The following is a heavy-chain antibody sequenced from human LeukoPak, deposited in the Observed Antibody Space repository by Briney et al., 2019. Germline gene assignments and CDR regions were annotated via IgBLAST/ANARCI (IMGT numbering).Heavy chain of an antibody. Sequence: SETLSLTCTVSGGSISSYYWSWIRQPAAKGLEWIGRIYSSGTTTYNPSFKSRVTMSLDTSNNQLSPKLTSVTAADTAVYYCARVSPIPAAGSSYYFAMDVWGQGTTVTVSS. CDR3: ARVSPIPAAGSSYYFAMDV. CDR2: IYSSGTT. D-gene: IGHD6-13*01. J-gene: IGHJ6*02. V-gene: IGHV4-4*07. CDR1: GGSISSYY.